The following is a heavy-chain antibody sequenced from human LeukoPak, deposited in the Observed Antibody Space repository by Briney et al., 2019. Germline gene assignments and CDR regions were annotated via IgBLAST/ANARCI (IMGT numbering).Heavy chain of an antibody. J-gene: IGHJ3*02. Sequence: GGSLRLSCAASGFTFSNAWMSWVRQAPGKGLEWVGRIKSKTDGGTTDYAAPVKGRFTISRDDSKNTRYRPLNSLKTEDTAMDYCTRRYFDWLFPDAFDIWGPGTMLTVSS. CDR3: TRRYFDWLFPDAFDI. V-gene: IGHV3-15*01. CDR2: IKSKTDGGTT. D-gene: IGHD3-9*01. CDR1: GFTFSNAW.